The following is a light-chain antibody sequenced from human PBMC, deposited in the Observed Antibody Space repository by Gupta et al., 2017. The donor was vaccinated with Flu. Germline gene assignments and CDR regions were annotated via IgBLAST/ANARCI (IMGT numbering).Light chain of an antibody. CDR3: QQYFSTPLT. CDR2: WAS. V-gene: IGKV4-1*01. Sequence: SLGERATVNCKSTQNLLCSSNNNNCLAWYQQTPGQPPKLLIYWASISESGVPERFSGSGSGTDFTLTISSLQAEDVAVYYCQQYFSTPLTFGGGTKVELK. J-gene: IGKJ4*01. CDR1: QNLLCSSNNNNC.